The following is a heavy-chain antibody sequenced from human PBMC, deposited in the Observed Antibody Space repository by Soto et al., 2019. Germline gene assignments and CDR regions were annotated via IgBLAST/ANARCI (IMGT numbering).Heavy chain of an antibody. CDR2: IYPADSDT. Sequence: PQESLQVPWNGSAYSSTTYWILLVRQLPGKDLEWMGIIYPADSDTRYSPSFQGQVTISADKSISTAYLQWSSLKAPDTAIYYCVRPTTIDRGVRDLFDFRGQGSSVIVSS. CDR3: VRPTTIDRGVRDLFDF. J-gene: IGHJ4*02. D-gene: IGHD1-26*01. V-gene: IGHV5-51*01. CDR1: AYSSTTYW.